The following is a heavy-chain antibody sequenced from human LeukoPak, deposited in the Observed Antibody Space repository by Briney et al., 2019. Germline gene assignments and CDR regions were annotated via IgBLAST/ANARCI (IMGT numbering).Heavy chain of an antibody. J-gene: IGHJ3*02. D-gene: IGHD3-22*01. Sequence: SETLSLTCTVSGGSISSYYWSWIRQPPGKGLEWIGSIYYSGSTYYNPSLKSRVTISVDTSKNQFSLKLSSVTAADTAVYYCARDGATYYYDSSGYSSAFDIWGQGTMVTVSS. V-gene: IGHV4-59*12. CDR2: IYYSGST. CDR3: ARDGATYYYDSSGYSSAFDI. CDR1: GGSISSYY.